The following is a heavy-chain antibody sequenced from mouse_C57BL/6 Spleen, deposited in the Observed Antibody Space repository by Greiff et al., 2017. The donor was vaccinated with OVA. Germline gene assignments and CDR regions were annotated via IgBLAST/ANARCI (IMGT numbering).Heavy chain of an antibody. V-gene: IGHV3-6*01. J-gene: IGHJ2*01. CDR3: AKRDYDLLFDY. Sequence: EVQLQESGPGLVKPSQSLSLTCSVTGYSITSGYYWNWIRQFPGNKLEWMGYISYDGSNNYNPSLKNRISITRDTSKNQFFLKLNSVTTEDTATYYCAKRDYDLLFDYWGQGTTLTVSS. CDR1: GYSITSGYY. D-gene: IGHD2-4*01. CDR2: ISYDGSN.